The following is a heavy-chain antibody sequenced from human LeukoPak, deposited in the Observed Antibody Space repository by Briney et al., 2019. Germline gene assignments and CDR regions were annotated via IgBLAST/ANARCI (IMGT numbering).Heavy chain of an antibody. CDR3: GRDVGVSMVRGVSDY. CDR2: ISAYNGNT. D-gene: IGHD3-10*01. Sequence: ASVKVSCKASGYTFTSYGISWVRQAPGQGLEWMGWISAYNGNTNYAQKLQGRVTMTTDTSTSTAYMELRSLRSDDTAVYYCGRDVGVSMVRGVSDYWGQGTLVTVSS. J-gene: IGHJ4*02. CDR1: GYTFTSYG. V-gene: IGHV1-18*01.